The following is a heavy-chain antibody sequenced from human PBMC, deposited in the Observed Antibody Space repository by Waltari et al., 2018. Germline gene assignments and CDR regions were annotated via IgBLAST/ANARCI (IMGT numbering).Heavy chain of an antibody. CDR2: SIPIFGTA. CDR1: GGTFSSYA. CDR3: ARDSGTGYNHFDY. V-gene: IGHV1-69*14. J-gene: IGHJ4*02. D-gene: IGHD3-9*01. Sequence: QVQLVQSGAEVKKPGSSVKVSCKSSGGTFSSYAISWVRRAPGQGLEWMGGSIPIFGTANYGQKFQGRVTMTADKSTSTGYMELSRVRYEDTAVYYCARDSGTGYNHFDYWGQGTLVTVSS.